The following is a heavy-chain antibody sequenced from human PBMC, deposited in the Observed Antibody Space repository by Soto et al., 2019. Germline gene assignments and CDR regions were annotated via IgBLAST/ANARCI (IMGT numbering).Heavy chain of an antibody. Sequence: QTLSLTCAISGESVSSSSVTWNWIRQSPSRGLEWLGRTYYRSKWYNDYAESVKSRITINPDTSKNQFSLHLNSVTPEDTAVYYCVRLIGNSWLDFWGQGTLVTVSS. CDR1: GESVSSSSVT. V-gene: IGHV6-1*01. J-gene: IGHJ5*01. D-gene: IGHD1-26*01. CDR2: TYYRSKWYN. CDR3: VRLIGNSWLDF.